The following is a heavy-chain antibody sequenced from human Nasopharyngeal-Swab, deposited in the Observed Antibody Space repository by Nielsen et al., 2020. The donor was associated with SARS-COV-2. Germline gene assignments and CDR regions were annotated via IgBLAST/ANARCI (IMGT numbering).Heavy chain of an antibody. CDR3: ARDYYSSSSSWYDYYYYGMDV. V-gene: IGHV3-7*03. D-gene: IGHD6-13*01. CDR1: GFTFDDYA. CDR2: IKQDGSEK. Sequence: GGSLRLSCAASGFTFDDYAMHWVRQAPGKGLEWVANIKQDGSEKYYVDSVKGRFTISRDNAKNSLYLQMNSLRAEDTAVYYCARDYYSSSSSWYDYYYYGMDVWGQGTTVTVSS. J-gene: IGHJ6*02.